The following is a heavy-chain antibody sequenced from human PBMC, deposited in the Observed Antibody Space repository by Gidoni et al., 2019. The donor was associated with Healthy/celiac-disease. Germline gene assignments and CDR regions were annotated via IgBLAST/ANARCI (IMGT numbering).Heavy chain of an antibody. Sequence: EVQLVESGGGLVKPGGSRRLSCAASGLTFGSDSMNWVRQAPGKGLEWVSSISSSSSYIYYADSVKGRFTISRDNAKNSLYLQMNSLRAEDTAVYYCARDRIAYCGGDCYSGWFDPWGQGTLVTVSS. CDR3: ARDRIAYCGGDCYSGWFDP. CDR1: GLTFGSDS. J-gene: IGHJ5*02. D-gene: IGHD2-21*02. CDR2: ISSSSSYI. V-gene: IGHV3-21*01.